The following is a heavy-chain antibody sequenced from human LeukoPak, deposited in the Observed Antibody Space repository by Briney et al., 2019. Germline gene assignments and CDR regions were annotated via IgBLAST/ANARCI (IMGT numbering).Heavy chain of an antibody. Sequence: GALRIFCAASGFTFSSYSMNWVRQAPGEGLEWVSSISSSSSYIYYADSVKGRFTISRDNAKNSLYLQMNSLRAEDTAVYYCARVKTKNAFDIWGQGTMVTVSS. V-gene: IGHV3-21*01. CDR3: ARVKTKNAFDI. CDR1: GFTFSSYS. D-gene: IGHD2-8*01. CDR2: ISSSSSYI. J-gene: IGHJ3*02.